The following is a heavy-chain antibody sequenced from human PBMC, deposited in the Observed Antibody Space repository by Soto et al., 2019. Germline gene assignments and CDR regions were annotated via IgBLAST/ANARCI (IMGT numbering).Heavy chain of an antibody. CDR3: ARDARTVAYFDP. J-gene: IGHJ5*02. Sequence: PSETLSLTCAVNGGSFNGYHWSWIRQPPGKGLEWIGEINHSGSTNYNPSFKSRVTISVDTSKKQFHLKLNSVTAADTAVYFCARDARTVAYFDPWGQGTLVTVYS. CDR1: GGSFNGYH. V-gene: IGHV4-34*01. CDR2: INHSGST. D-gene: IGHD2-15*01.